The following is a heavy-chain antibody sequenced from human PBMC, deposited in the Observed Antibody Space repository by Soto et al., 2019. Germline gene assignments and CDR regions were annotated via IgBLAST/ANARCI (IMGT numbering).Heavy chain of an antibody. CDR1: GGSFSGYY. V-gene: IGHV4-34*01. CDR2: INHSGST. CDR3: AFIAARPY. D-gene: IGHD6-6*01. Sequence: QVQLQQWGAGLLKPSETLSLTCAVYGGSFSGYYWSWIRQPPGKGLEWIGEINHSGSTNYNQSLKSRVTISVDTSKNQFSLKLSSVTAADTAVYYCAFIAARPYWGQGTLVTVSS. J-gene: IGHJ4*02.